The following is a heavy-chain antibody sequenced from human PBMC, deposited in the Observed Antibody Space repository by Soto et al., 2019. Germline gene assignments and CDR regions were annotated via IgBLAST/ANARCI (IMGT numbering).Heavy chain of an antibody. Sequence: AGGSLRLSCGVSGFTASAYYTSWVRQAPGKGLEWVSALYSGGATFYADSVKGRFTVSGDNSKNTLYLQMNSLRAEDTAVYYCARAGMWFGQLYWGQGSLVTVPS. CDR3: ARAGMWFGQLY. J-gene: IGHJ4*02. CDR1: GFTASAYY. CDR2: LYSGGAT. D-gene: IGHD3-10*01. V-gene: IGHV3-53*01.